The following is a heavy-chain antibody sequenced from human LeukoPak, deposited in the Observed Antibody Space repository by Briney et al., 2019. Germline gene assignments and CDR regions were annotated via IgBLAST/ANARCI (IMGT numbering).Heavy chain of an antibody. V-gene: IGHV3-30*04. Sequence: GRSLRLSCAASGFTFSSYAMHWVRQAPGKGLEWVAVISYDGSNKYYADSVKGRFTISRDNSKNTLYLQMNSLRAEDTAVYYCARGPPMVRGVKFDYWGQGTLVTVSS. CDR2: ISYDGSNK. CDR3: ARGPPMVRGVKFDY. CDR1: GFTFSSYA. D-gene: IGHD3-10*01. J-gene: IGHJ4*02.